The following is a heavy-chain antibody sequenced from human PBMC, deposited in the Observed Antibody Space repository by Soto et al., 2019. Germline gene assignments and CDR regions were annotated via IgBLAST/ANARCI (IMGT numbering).Heavy chain of an antibody. V-gene: IGHV4-31*03. Sequence: QVQLQESGPGLVKPSQTLSLTCTVSGESIRRSTYYWTWLRRSPGKGLEWIGYIYYSGTTYYNAALESRLAISVDTSKNQFSLRLRSVTAADSAVYYCARTRVATAGTDFAYWGQGTLVTVSS. CDR2: IYYSGTT. CDR1: GESIRRSTYY. J-gene: IGHJ4*02. D-gene: IGHD6-13*01. CDR3: ARTRVATAGTDFAY.